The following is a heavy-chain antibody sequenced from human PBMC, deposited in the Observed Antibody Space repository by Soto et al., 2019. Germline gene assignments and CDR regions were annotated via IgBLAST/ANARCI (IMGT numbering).Heavy chain of an antibody. D-gene: IGHD1-26*01. J-gene: IGHJ6*02. CDR1: GFTFSSYG. Sequence: QVQLVESGGGVVQPGRSLRLSCAASGFTFSSYGMNWVRQAPGKGLEWVAVISYDGSNKYYADSVKGRFTISRDNSKNTLYLQTTSMRAEDTAVYYCAKDVVVGSTPGLGDYYYYYGMDVWGQGTTVTVSS. CDR3: AKDVVVGSTPGLGDYYYYYGMDV. CDR2: ISYDGSNK. V-gene: IGHV3-30*18.